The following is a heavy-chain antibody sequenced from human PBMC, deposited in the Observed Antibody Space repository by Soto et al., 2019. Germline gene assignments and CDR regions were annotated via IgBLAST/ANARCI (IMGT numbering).Heavy chain of an antibody. D-gene: IGHD3-10*01. V-gene: IGHV3-48*03. CDR3: TRAAWFPYLSFY. Sequence: GSMKIGCAACRVSFKSFELAGVRQAPGKGLEWISYISSSGSTAYYASSVEGRFTISRDNANNSVYLQMDSLRAEDTALYYCTRAAWFPYLSFYWGQGALVTVSS. CDR1: RVSFKSFE. J-gene: IGHJ4*02. CDR2: ISSSGSTA.